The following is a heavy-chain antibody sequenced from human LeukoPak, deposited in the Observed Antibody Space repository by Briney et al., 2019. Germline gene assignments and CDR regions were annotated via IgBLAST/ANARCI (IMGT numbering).Heavy chain of an antibody. CDR1: GGSISSGGYY. D-gene: IGHD2-8*01. V-gene: IGHV4-31*03. Sequence: SETLSLTCTVSGGSISSGGYYWSWIRQHPGKGLEWIGYIYYSGSTYYNPSLKSRVTISVDTSKNQFSLKLSSVTAADTAVCYCARVESRRNGINFDYWGQGTLVTVSS. CDR2: IYYSGST. J-gene: IGHJ4*02. CDR3: ARVESRRNGINFDY.